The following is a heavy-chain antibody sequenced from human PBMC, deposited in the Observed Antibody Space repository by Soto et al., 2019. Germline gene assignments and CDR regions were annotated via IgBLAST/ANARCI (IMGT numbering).Heavy chain of an antibody. J-gene: IGHJ6*02. CDR3: ATAGGFLEYYYYGMDV. CDR1: GYTLTELS. Sequence: ASVKVSCKVSGYTLTELSMHWVRQAPGKGLEWMGGFDPEDGETIYAQKFQGRVTMTEDTSTDTAYMELSSLRSEDTAVYYCATAGGFLEYYYYGMDVWGQGTPVTVS. D-gene: IGHD3-3*01. CDR2: FDPEDGET. V-gene: IGHV1-24*01.